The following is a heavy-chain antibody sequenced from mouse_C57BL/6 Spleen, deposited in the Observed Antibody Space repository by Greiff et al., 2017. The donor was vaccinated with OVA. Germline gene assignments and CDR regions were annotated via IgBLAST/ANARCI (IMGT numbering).Heavy chain of an antibody. CDR1: GYAFSSYW. Sequence: QVHVKQSGAELVKPGASVKISCKASGYAFSSYWMNWVKQRPGKGLEWIGQIYPGDGDTNYNGKFKGKATLTADKSSSTAYMQLSSLTSEDSAVYFCARKGGYSNYGGGFDYWGQGTTLTVSS. V-gene: IGHV1-80*01. CDR3: ARKGGYSNYGGGFDY. D-gene: IGHD2-5*01. CDR2: IYPGDGDT. J-gene: IGHJ2*01.